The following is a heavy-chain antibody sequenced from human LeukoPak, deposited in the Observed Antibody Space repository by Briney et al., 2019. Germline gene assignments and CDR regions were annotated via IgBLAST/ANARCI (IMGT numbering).Heavy chain of an antibody. CDR3: ARGGYCSSVSCGWFDP. Sequence: ASVKVSCKASGYTFTGYYMHWVRQAPGQGLEWMGWINPNSGGTTYAQKFQGRVTMTRDTSISTAYMELSRLRSDDTAVYYCARGGYCSSVSCGWFDPWGQGTLVTVSS. CDR1: GYTFTGYY. J-gene: IGHJ5*02. CDR2: INPNSGGT. V-gene: IGHV1-2*02. D-gene: IGHD2-2*01.